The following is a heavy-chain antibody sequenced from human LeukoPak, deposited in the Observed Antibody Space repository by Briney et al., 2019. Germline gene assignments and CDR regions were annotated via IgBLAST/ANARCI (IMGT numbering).Heavy chain of an antibody. CDR2: VYYSGST. CDR1: GGSLSGFY. D-gene: IGHD3-9*01. Sequence: PSETLSLTCTVSGGSLSGFYWSWIRQPPGAGLEWIGYVYYSGSTTYNPSLKSRVTISVDTSKNQFSLRLGSVTAADTAVYYCARDKYFDWFLAANDAFDIWGQGTMVTVSS. CDR3: ARDKYFDWFLAANDAFDI. J-gene: IGHJ3*02. V-gene: IGHV4-59*01.